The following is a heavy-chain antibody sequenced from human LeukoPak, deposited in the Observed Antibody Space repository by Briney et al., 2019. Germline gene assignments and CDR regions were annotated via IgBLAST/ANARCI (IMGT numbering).Heavy chain of an antibody. J-gene: IGHJ4*02. Sequence: PGGSLRLSCAASGFTFDDYGMSWVRHAPGKALEWLSGINWNGVSTLYADSVKGRFTISRDNAKNSLYLRMNSLRAEDTALYYCARDGRYDFWSGSSSYFDCWGQGTLVTVSS. CDR2: INWNGVST. CDR3: ARDGRYDFWSGSSSYFDC. V-gene: IGHV3-20*04. CDR1: GFTFDDYG. D-gene: IGHD3-3*01.